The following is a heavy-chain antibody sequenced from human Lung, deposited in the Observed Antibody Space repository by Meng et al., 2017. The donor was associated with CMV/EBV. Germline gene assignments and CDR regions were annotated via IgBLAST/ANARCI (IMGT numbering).Heavy chain of an antibody. CDR2: ISSSGSTI. Sequence: GGSLRLXCAASGFTFSSYEMNWVRQAPGKGLEWVSYISSSGSTIYYADSVKGRFTISRDNAKNSLYLQMNSLRAEDTAVYYCARGQYQPELACDPWGQGTXVTVYS. CDR1: GFTFSSYE. D-gene: IGHD2-2*01. V-gene: IGHV3-48*03. J-gene: IGHJ5*02. CDR3: ARGQYQPELACDP.